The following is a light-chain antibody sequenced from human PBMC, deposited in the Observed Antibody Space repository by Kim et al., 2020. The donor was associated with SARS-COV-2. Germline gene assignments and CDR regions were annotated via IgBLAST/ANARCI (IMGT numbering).Light chain of an antibody. CDR3: QQYSHWPPYT. V-gene: IGKV3-15*01. CDR1: QDFSRY. CDR2: GAS. Sequence: MTQSPSSLSASVGDRVTITCRASQDFSRYLNWYQQKPGQAPRLLIYGASTRATDIPARFSGSGSGTEFTLIISSLQSEDFAVYYCQQYSHWPPYTFGQGTKLEIK. J-gene: IGKJ2*01.